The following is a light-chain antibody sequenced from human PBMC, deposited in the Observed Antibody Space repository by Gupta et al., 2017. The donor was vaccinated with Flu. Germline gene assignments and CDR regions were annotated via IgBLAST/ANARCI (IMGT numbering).Light chain of an antibody. CDR2: QDT. CDR1: KLGDKF. J-gene: IGLJ2*01. Sequence: SPGQTAVITCSGDKLGDKFACWYQQKPGQSPTLVIYQDTKRPSGIPERFSGSNSGNTATLTISVTQAMDEADYYCQVWDSSTGVFGGGTKVTVL. CDR3: QVWDSSTGV. V-gene: IGLV3-1*01.